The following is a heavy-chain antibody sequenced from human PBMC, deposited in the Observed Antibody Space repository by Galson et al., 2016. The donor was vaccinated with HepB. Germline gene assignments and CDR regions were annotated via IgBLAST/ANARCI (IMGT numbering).Heavy chain of an antibody. V-gene: IGHV3-48*02. D-gene: IGHD2-21*01. Sequence: SLRLSCAASGFTFSNYPMDWVRQAPGKGLEWVSYIGWTPGRIYYANSVKGRFTISRDNARNSLYLQMNSLRDEDPAVYYCVRDGLIQGKLDFWGQGTLAIVSS. CDR2: IGWTPGRI. CDR1: GFTFSNYP. J-gene: IGHJ4*02. CDR3: VRDGLIQGKLDF.